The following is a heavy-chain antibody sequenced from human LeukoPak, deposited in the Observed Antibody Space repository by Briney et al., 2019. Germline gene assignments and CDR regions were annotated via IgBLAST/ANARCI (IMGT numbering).Heavy chain of an antibody. Sequence: SETLSLTCAVYGGSFSGYYWSCIRQPPGKGLEWIGEINHSGSTNYNPSLKSRVTISVDTSKNQFSLKLSSVTAADTAVYYCARSSWLRFRVFDYWGQGTLVTVSS. V-gene: IGHV4-34*01. CDR3: ARSSWLRFRVFDY. CDR1: GGSFSGYY. J-gene: IGHJ4*02. D-gene: IGHD5-12*01. CDR2: INHSGST.